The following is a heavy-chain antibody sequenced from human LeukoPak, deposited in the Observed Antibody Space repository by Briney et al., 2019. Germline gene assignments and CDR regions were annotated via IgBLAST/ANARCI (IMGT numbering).Heavy chain of an antibody. V-gene: IGHV3-30*02. CDR1: GSSLNLRTSG. CDR2: IQYDDSEK. D-gene: IGHD3-16*02. Sequence: PGGCMRLSWPASGSSLNLRTSGMHWVRQAAFKGLEWVAFIQYDDSEKSYADSMKGRCTTSRDNSKKTVSLQMNSLRAEDTADYYCAREGGTIEIGEFDYWGQGTLVTVSS. J-gene: IGHJ4*02. CDR3: AREGGTIEIGEFDY.